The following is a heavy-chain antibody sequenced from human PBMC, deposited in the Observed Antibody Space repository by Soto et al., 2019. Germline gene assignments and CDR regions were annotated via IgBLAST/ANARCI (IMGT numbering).Heavy chain of an antibody. D-gene: IGHD6-19*01. CDR3: ARDKYSSGWYTHDAFDI. V-gene: IGHV1-18*04. CDR1: GYTFTSYG. J-gene: IGHJ3*02. Sequence: ASVKVTCKASGYTFTSYGISWVRQAPGQGLEWMGWISAYNGNTNYAQKLQGRVTMTTDTSTSTAYMELRSLRSDDTAVYYCARDKYSSGWYTHDAFDIWGQGTMVTVSS. CDR2: ISAYNGNT.